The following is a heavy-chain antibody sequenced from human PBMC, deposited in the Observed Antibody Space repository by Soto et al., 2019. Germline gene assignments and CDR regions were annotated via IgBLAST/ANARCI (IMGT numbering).Heavy chain of an antibody. CDR2: ISYDGSNK. D-gene: IGHD2-15*01. V-gene: IGHV3-30*03. Sequence: GGSLRLSCAASGFTFSSYGMHWVRQAPGKGLEWVAVISYDGSNKYYADSVKGRFTISRDNSKNTLYLQMNSLRAEDTAVYYCARDPVVAAIIDYWGQGTLVTVSS. CDR1: GFTFSSYG. CDR3: ARDPVVAAIIDY. J-gene: IGHJ4*02.